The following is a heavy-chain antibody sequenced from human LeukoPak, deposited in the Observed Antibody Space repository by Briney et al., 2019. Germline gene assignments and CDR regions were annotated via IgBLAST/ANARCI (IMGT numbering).Heavy chain of an antibody. J-gene: IGHJ5*02. CDR1: GYIFTTYD. V-gene: IGHV1-8*03. CDR2: LNPNSGNA. Sequence: GASVKVSCKASGYIFTTYDIGWVRQATGQGLEWMGWLNPNSGNAGYAQKFQGRVTISRNTSISTAYMELSSLRSDDTAIYYCARRKFLGWFDPWGQGTPVTVSS. D-gene: IGHD7-27*01. CDR3: ARRKFLGWFDP.